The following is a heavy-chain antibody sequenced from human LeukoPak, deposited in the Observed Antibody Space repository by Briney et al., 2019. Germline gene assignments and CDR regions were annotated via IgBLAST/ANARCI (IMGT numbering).Heavy chain of an antibody. J-gene: IGHJ4*02. CDR1: GXSISSYY. CDR2: IYYSGST. CDR3: ARSVGSERDFDY. V-gene: IGHV4-59*01. Sequence: PSETLSLTCTVSGXSISSYYWSWIRQPPGKGREWIGYIYYSGSTNYNPSLKSRVTISVDTSKNQFSLKLSSVTAADTAVYYCARSVGSERDFDYWGQGTLVTVSS. D-gene: IGHD1-26*01.